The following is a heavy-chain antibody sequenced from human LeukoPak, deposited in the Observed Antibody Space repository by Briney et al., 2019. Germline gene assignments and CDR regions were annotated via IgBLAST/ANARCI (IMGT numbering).Heavy chain of an antibody. V-gene: IGHV3-7*04. CDR2: IKQDGSKK. Sequence: QPGVSLRLSCVASGFPFSSYWMTWVRQAPGKGPEWVANIKQDGSKKSYVDSVKGRFTISRDNAKNSLYLQMNSLRAEDTAIYYCTRVGYIDEGIDYWGQGTLVTVSS. CDR1: GFPFSSYW. D-gene: IGHD5-24*01. J-gene: IGHJ4*02. CDR3: TRVGYIDEGIDY.